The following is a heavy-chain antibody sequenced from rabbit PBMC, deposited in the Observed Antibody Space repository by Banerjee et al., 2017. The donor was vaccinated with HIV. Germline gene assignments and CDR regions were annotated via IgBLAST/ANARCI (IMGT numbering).Heavy chain of an antibody. CDR3: ARDLAGAIGWNFNL. J-gene: IGHJ4*01. Sequence: QEQLEESGGDLVKPEGSLTLTCTASGFSFSSNYWICWVRQAPGKGLEWIACIFTGSAGTSYASWAKGRFTISKTSSTTVTLQMTSLTAADTATYFCARDLAGAIGWNFNLWGPGTLVTVS. V-gene: IGHV1S45*01. CDR2: IFTGSAGT. CDR1: GFSFSSNYW. D-gene: IGHD4-1*01.